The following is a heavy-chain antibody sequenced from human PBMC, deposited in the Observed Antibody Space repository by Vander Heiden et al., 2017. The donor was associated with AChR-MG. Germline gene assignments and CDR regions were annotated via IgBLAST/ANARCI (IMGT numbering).Heavy chain of an antibody. J-gene: IGHJ6*02. CDR3: ARCGGDCSYYGMDV. Sequence: EVQLVESGGGLVKPGGSLRLSCAASGFTFSSYSMNWVRQAPGKGLEWVSSISSSSSYIYYADSVKGRFTISRDNAKNSLYLQMNSLRAEDTAVYYCARCGGDCSYYGMDVWGQGTTVTVSS. CDR2: ISSSSSYI. V-gene: IGHV3-21*01. CDR1: GFTFSSYS. D-gene: IGHD2-21*02.